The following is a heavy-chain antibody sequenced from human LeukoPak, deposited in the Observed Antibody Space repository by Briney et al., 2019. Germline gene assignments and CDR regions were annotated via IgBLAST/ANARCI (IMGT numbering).Heavy chain of an antibody. V-gene: IGHV3-23*01. J-gene: IGHJ4*02. CDR2: ISGSGGST. CDR3: AKDKYSSGWYYFDY. Sequence: GGSLRLSCVASGFTFSSYAMSWVRQAPGKGLEWVSAISGSGGSTYYADSVKGRFTISRDNSKNTLYPQMNSLRAEDTAVYYCAKDKYSSGWYYFDYWGRGTLVTVSS. D-gene: IGHD6-19*01. CDR1: GFTFSSYA.